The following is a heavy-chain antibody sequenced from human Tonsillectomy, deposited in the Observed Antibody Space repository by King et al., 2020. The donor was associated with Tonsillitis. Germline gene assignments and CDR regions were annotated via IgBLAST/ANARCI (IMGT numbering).Heavy chain of an antibody. J-gene: IGHJ6*03. CDR3: ARAEYNWNSVVEQYYYYMDV. CDR1: GGTLSSYA. D-gene: IGHD1-7*01. V-gene: IGHV1-69*01. Sequence: VQLVQSGAEVRKPGSSVKVSCKASGGTLSSYAVTWVRQAPGQGLEWMGGIIPIFGTAKYAQKFQGRVTITADESTSTAFMELSSLRSEDSAVYYCARAEYNWNSVVEQYYYYMDVWGKGTTVIVSS. CDR2: IIPIFGTA.